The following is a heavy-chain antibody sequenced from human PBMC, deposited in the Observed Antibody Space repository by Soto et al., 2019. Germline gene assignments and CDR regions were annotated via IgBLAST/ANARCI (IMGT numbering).Heavy chain of an antibody. J-gene: IGHJ6*02. CDR2: INSDGSST. CDR3: ARGSSWTYYYGMDV. CDR1: GFTLSSYW. Sequence: GGSLRLSCAASGFTLSSYWMHWVRQAPGKGLVWVSRINSDGSSTSYADSVKGRFTISRDNAKNTLYLQMNSLRAEDTAVYYCARGSSWTYYYGMDVWGQGTTVTVSS. D-gene: IGHD6-13*01. V-gene: IGHV3-74*01.